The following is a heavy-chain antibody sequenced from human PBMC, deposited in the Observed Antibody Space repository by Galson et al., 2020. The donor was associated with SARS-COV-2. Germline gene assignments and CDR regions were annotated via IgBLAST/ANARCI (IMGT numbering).Heavy chain of an antibody. Sequence: ETSETLSLTCAVSGGSISRRGYSSSWIRLPPPKGLEWIGYIHHSGSTYYNPSLKSRVTMSVHRSKNQFFLKLNSMTAADTAVYYCARAGGVVAPTRPSPHWFDPWGQGTLVTVSS. CDR3: ARAGGVVAPTRPSPHWFDP. CDR1: GGSISRRGYS. V-gene: IGHV4-30-2*01. D-gene: IGHD2-15*01. CDR2: IHHSGST. J-gene: IGHJ5*02.